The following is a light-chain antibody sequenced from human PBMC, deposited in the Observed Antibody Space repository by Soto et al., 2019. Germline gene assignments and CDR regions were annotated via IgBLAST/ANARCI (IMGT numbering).Light chain of an antibody. J-gene: IGKJ1*01. CDR1: QSIGNH. CDR3: QQSYSSWT. V-gene: IGKV1-39*01. Sequence: IQRTQSPSSLSAAVGDRVTITCRASQSIGNHLNWYRQKPGKPPDLLIYAASSLHSGVPSRFSGSGSGTDFTLTISSLQPEDFATFYCQQSYSSWTFGQGTKVDIK. CDR2: AAS.